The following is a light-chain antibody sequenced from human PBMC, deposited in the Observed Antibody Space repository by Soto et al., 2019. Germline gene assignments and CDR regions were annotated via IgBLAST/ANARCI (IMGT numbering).Light chain of an antibody. CDR1: QSVSSK. J-gene: IGKJ1*01. V-gene: IGKV3-20*01. CDR3: QKYGNFWT. CDR2: GAS. Sequence: IVLTQSPGTLSLSPGERATLSCRASQSVSSKLAWYQQKPGQAPRLLIYGASSRATGIPDRFSGSGSGTDFSLTIRRLEPDDFAVYYCQKYGNFWTFGQGTKVDIK.